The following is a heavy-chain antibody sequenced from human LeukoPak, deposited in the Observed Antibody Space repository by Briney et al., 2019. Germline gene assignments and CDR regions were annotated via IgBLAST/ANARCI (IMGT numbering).Heavy chain of an antibody. J-gene: IGHJ4*02. V-gene: IGHV4-4*02. CDR1: GGSISSSNW. CDR2: IYHSGSP. CDR3: ARVNINNWHSCDY. Sequence: SGTLSLTCAVSGGSISSSNWWGWVRQPPGKGLEWIGEIYHSGSPNYNPSLKSRVTISVDKSRNHFSLNLSSVTAADTAVYYCARVNINNWHSCDYWGQGTLVTVSS. D-gene: IGHD1-1*01.